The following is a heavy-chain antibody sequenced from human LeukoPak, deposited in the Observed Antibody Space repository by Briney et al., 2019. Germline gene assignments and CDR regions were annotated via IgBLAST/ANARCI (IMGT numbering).Heavy chain of an antibody. J-gene: IGHJ4*02. V-gene: IGHV4-34*01. CDR3: ARGLIPASLDY. Sequence: SETLSLTCAVYGGSFGGYYWSWIRQPPGKGLEWIGEINHSGSTNYNPSLKSRVTISVDTSKNQFSLKLSSVTAADTAVYYCARGLIPASLDYWGQGTLVTVSS. CDR2: INHSGST. CDR1: GGSFGGYY. D-gene: IGHD2-21*01.